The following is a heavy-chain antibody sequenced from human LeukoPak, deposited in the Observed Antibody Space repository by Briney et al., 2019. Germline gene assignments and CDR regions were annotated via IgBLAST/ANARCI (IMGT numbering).Heavy chain of an antibody. CDR1: GFTFGSYW. V-gene: IGHV3-7*03. CDR3: ARGGSNFDY. J-gene: IGHJ4*02. Sequence: GGSLRLSCAASGFTFGSYWMGWVRQAPGQGLEWVANINQDGSEKYYVDSVKGRFTISRDNAKNSLYLQMNSLRAEDTAVYYCARGGSNFDYGGQGTLVTVSS. CDR2: INQDGSEK. D-gene: IGHD2-15*01.